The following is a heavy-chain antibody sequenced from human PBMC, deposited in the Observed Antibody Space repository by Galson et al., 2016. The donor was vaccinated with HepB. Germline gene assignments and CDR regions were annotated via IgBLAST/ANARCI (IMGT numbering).Heavy chain of an antibody. CDR1: GYTLTELS. V-gene: IGHV1-24*01. J-gene: IGHJ4*02. CDR3: TGYYDSSGYNADY. CDR2: FDPEDGET. D-gene: IGHD3-22*01. Sequence: SVKVSCKVSGYTLTELSMHWVRQAPGKGLEWMGGFDPEDGETIYAQKFQGRVTMTEDTSTDTAYMELSSLRSEDTAVYYCTGYYDSSGYNADYWGQGTLVTVSS.